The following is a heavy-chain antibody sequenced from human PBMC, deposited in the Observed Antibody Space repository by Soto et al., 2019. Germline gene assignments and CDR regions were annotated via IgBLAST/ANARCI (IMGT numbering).Heavy chain of an antibody. J-gene: IGHJ6*01. D-gene: IGHD2-15*01. CDR3: ARYSSGGSCYPARVDYYYYGMDV. CDR1: GFTFSSYG. V-gene: IGHV3-33*01. Sequence: PGGSLRLSCAASGFTFSSYGMHWVRQAPGKGLEWVAVIWYDGSNKYYADSVKGRFTISRDNSKNTLYLQMNSLRAEDTAVYYCARYSSGGSCYPARVDYYYYGMDVRGQGPTVTVSS. CDR2: IWYDGSNK.